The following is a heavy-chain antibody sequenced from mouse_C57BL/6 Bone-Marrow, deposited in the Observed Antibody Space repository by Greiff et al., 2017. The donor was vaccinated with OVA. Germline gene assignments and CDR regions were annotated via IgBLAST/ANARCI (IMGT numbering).Heavy chain of an antibody. CDR3: ARSRWFRYAMDY. D-gene: IGHD2-3*01. CDR2: IYPGGGYT. Sequence: QVQLQQSGAELVRPGTSVKMSCKASGYTFTNYWIGWAKQRPGHGLEWIGDIYPGGGYTNYNEKLKGKATLTADKSTSTAYMQFNSLTSEDSAIAFCARSRWFRYAMDYWGQGTSVTVSS. J-gene: IGHJ4*01. V-gene: IGHV1-63*01. CDR1: GYTFTNYW.